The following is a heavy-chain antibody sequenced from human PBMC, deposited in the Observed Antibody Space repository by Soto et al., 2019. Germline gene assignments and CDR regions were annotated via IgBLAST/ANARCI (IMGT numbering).Heavy chain of an antibody. CDR3: ARQGRVVIPCTMEKWFDP. Sequence: SETLSLTCTVSSDSISSSTYYWGWIRQPPGKGLEWIGTIFYTGSTYYNPSLKSRVTISVDTSKNQFSLRLSSVTAADTAVYYCARQGRVVIPCTMEKWFDPWGQGTQVTVSS. CDR2: IFYTGST. D-gene: IGHD2-2*01. CDR1: SDSISSSTYY. J-gene: IGHJ5*02. V-gene: IGHV4-39*01.